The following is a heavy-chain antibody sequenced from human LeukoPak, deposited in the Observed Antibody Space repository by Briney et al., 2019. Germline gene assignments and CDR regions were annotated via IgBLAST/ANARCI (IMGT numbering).Heavy chain of an antibody. CDR2: ISSNGGNT. D-gene: IGHD3-10*01. V-gene: IGHV3-64*05. J-gene: IGHJ4*02. CDR1: GFTFSSYG. Sequence: GGSLRLSCSASGFTFSSYGMHWVRQAPGKGLEYVSAISSNGGNTDYADSVKGRFTISRDNSKNTLYVQMSSLRPEDTAVYYCAKAASGIYDYWGQGTLVTVSS. CDR3: AKAASGIYDY.